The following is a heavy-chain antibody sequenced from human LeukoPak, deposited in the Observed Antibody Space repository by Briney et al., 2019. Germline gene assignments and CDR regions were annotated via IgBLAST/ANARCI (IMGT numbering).Heavy chain of an antibody. CDR1: GFTFSNAW. CDR3: TTDRVFTTYYDFQGGA. CDR2: IKSKTDGGTT. Sequence: GGSLRLSCAASGFTFSNAWMSWVRQAPGKGLEWVGRIKSKTDGGTTDYAAPVKGRFTISRDDSKNTLYLQMNSLKTEDTAVYYCTTDRVFTTYYDFQGGAWGQGTLVTVSS. V-gene: IGHV3-15*01. D-gene: IGHD3-3*01. J-gene: IGHJ5*02.